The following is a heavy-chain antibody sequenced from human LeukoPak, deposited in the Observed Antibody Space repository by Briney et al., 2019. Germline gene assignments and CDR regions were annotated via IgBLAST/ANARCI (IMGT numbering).Heavy chain of an antibody. CDR3: AKDTAVGGSPYYFEY. J-gene: IGHJ4*02. D-gene: IGHD6-19*01. CDR2: IKQDGSEK. CDR1: GFTFSNYW. Sequence: GGSLRLSCVASGFTFSNYWMSWVRQAPGKGLEWVANIKQDGSEKYYVDSVKGRFTISRDNAKKSLYLQMNSLRAEDTAVYYCAKDTAVGGSPYYFEYWGQGTLVTVSS. V-gene: IGHV3-7*01.